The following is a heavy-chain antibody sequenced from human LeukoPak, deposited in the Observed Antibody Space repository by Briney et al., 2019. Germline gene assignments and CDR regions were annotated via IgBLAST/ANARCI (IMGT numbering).Heavy chain of an antibody. Sequence: GGSLRLSCAASGFIFSDYYMSWIRQAPGKGLEWVSYLSTSGDIMYYAGSVKGRFTISRDNAKSSLYLEMDSLRAEDTAVYYCARGHYGGNPADAFDIWGQGTMVTVS. V-gene: IGHV3-11*01. J-gene: IGHJ3*02. D-gene: IGHD4-23*01. CDR2: LSTSGDIM. CDR3: ARGHYGGNPADAFDI. CDR1: GFIFSDYY.